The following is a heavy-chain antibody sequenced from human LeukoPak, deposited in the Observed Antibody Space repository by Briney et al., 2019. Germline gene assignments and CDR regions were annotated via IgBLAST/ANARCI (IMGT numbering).Heavy chain of an antibody. V-gene: IGHV3-30*03. CDR1: GFIFSSYS. CDR3: ARELHRRHDAFDI. CDR2: ISYDGSKK. Sequence: GGSLRLSCAASGFIFSSYSMHWVRQSPGKGLEWVAVISYDGSKKYYADSVKGRFTISRDNSKNTLNLQMNSLRAEDTAVYYCARELHRRHDAFDIWDQGTMVTVSS. D-gene: IGHD2-21*02. J-gene: IGHJ3*02.